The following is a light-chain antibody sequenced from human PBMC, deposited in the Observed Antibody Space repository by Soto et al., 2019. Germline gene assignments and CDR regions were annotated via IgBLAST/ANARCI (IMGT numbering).Light chain of an antibody. CDR3: AAWDDSLNGVV. Sequence: QSVLTQPPSASGTPGQGVTISCSGGSSNIESNTVNWYQQLPGTAPKLLIYSNNQRPSGVPDRFSGSKSGTSASLAISGLQSEDEADYYCAAWDDSLNGVVFGGGTKVTVL. CDR1: SSNIESNT. J-gene: IGLJ2*01. V-gene: IGLV1-44*01. CDR2: SNN.